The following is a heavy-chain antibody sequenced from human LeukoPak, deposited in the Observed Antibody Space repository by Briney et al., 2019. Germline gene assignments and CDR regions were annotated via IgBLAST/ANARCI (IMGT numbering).Heavy chain of an antibody. V-gene: IGHV3-21*01. Sequence: GGSLRLSCAASGFTFNTFNMNWVRQAPGKGLEWVSSITSGGDYIYYADSVKGRFTTSRDNAKNSLSPQLNSLRVEDTAVYYCARGHYDVLAASYKWTPDYWGQGTLVTVSS. CDR1: GFTFNTFN. CDR2: ITSGGDYI. J-gene: IGHJ4*02. CDR3: ARGHYDVLAASYKWTPDY. D-gene: IGHD3-9*01.